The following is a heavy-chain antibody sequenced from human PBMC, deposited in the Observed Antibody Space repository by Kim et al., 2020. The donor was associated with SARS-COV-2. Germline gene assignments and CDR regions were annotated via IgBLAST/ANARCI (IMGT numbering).Heavy chain of an antibody. J-gene: IGHJ5*02. CDR3: ARLPRYIVVVPAAMPRGGFDP. V-gene: IGHV4-39*01. D-gene: IGHD2-2*01. CDR2: IYYSGST. Sequence: SETLSLTCTVSGGSISSSSYYWGWIRQPPGKGLEWIGSIYYSGSTYYNPSLKSRVTISVDTSKNQFSLKLSSVTAADTAVYYCARLPRYIVVVPAAMPRGGFDPWGQGTLVTVSS. CDR1: GGSISSSSYY.